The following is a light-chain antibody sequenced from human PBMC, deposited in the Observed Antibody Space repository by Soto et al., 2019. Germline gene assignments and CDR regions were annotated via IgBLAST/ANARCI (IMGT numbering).Light chain of an antibody. CDR3: QQYKSYSAYT. V-gene: IGKV1-5*03. Sequence: DIQMTQSPSTLSASVGDRVTITCRASQNIDRWLAWYQQKPGKAPKPLIYKASSLESGVPSRFSGSGSGTEFTLTISCLQPDDFATYYCQQYKSYSAYTFGQGTKLEIK. CDR1: QNIDRW. J-gene: IGKJ2*01. CDR2: KAS.